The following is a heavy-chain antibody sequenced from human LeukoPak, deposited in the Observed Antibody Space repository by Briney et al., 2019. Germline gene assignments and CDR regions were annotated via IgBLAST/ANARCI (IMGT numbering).Heavy chain of an antibody. J-gene: IGHJ4*02. V-gene: IGHV1-69*13. CDR1: GGTFSSYA. CDR2: IIPIFGTA. CDR3: ARDLTWGIAVAGNRAEGALADY. D-gene: IGHD6-19*01. Sequence: GASVKVSCKASGGTFSSYAISWVRQAPGQGLEWMGGIIPIFGTANYAQKFQGRVTITADESTSTAYMELSSLRSEDTAVYYCARDLTWGIAVAGNRAEGALADYWGQGTLVTVSS.